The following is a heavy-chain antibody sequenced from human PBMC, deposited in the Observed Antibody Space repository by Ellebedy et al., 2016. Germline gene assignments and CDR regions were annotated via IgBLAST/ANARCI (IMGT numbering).Heavy chain of an antibody. Sequence: GGSLRLSCAASGFTFSSYSMNWVRQAPGKGLEWVSSISSSSSYIYYADSVKGRFTISRDNAKNSLYLQMNSLGAEDTAVYYCARDTEQWLVIGTFDYWGQGTLVTVSS. J-gene: IGHJ4*02. D-gene: IGHD6-19*01. CDR1: GFTFSSYS. V-gene: IGHV3-21*01. CDR2: ISSSSSYI. CDR3: ARDTEQWLVIGTFDY.